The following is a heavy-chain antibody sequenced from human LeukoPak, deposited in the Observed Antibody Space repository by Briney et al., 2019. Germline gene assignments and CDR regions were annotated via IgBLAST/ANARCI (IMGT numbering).Heavy chain of an antibody. CDR2: IYYSGST. V-gene: IGHV4-59*01. CDR3: ARVRDGYAHAFDI. J-gene: IGHJ3*02. Sequence: KPSETLSLTCTVSGGSISSYYWSWIRQPPGKGLEWIGYIYYSGSTNYNPSLKSRVTISVDTSKNQFSLKLSSVTAADTAVYYCARVRDGYAHAFDIWGQGTMVTVSS. CDR1: GGSISSYY. D-gene: IGHD5-24*01.